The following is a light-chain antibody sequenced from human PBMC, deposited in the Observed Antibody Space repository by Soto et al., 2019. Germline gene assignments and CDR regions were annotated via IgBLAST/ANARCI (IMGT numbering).Light chain of an antibody. Sequence: EIVMTQSPATLSVSPGGRATLSCRASQSISDTLAWYQQKPGQAPRLLIYSASRRATGIPARFSGSGSGTDFALTISSLEPEDFALYYCQQRADWPITFGPGTKVDI. CDR2: SAS. CDR3: QQRADWPIT. V-gene: IGKV3D-15*01. J-gene: IGKJ3*01. CDR1: QSISDT.